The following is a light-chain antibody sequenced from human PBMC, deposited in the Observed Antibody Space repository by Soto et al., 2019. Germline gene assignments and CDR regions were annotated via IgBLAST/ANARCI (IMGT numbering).Light chain of an antibody. Sequence: QSVLTQPASVSGSPGQSITISCTGTSSDVGGYKYVSWYQQHPGKAPKVLIYDVSYRSSGVSNRFSGSKSGNTASLTISGLQAEDEADYYCISFTSSGTYVFGPGTKVTVL. J-gene: IGLJ1*01. CDR3: ISFTSSGTYV. CDR2: DVS. V-gene: IGLV2-14*03. CDR1: SSDVGGYKY.